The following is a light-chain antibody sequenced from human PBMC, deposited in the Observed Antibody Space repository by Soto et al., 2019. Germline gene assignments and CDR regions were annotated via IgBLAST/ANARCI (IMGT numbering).Light chain of an antibody. V-gene: IGKV3-20*01. Sequence: DIVLTQSPGTLSLSPGERATLSCRASQSVGSIYLAWYQQKHGQAPRLLIYGASRRATDIPDRFSGSGSGTDFTLTISRLEPEDFAVYYCQLYGSSSYTFGQGTKVDIK. CDR1: QSVGSIY. J-gene: IGKJ2*01. CDR2: GAS. CDR3: QLYGSSSYT.